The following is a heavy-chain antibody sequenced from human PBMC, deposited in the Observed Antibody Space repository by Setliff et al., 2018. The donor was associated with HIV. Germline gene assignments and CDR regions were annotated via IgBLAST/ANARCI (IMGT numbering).Heavy chain of an antibody. CDR3: TNRGGSGTNVGNWFDP. V-gene: IGHV1-69*13. CDR1: GDNFNNVA. D-gene: IGHD3-10*01. CDR2: ILPIFGAT. Sequence: SVKVSCKASGDNFNNVAFNWVRQAPGQGLEWMGGILPIFGATDYAQKFQGRLTLTAVQSENSVYMELSSLRFDDTAVYYCTNRGGSGTNVGNWFDPWGQGTLVTVSS. J-gene: IGHJ5*02.